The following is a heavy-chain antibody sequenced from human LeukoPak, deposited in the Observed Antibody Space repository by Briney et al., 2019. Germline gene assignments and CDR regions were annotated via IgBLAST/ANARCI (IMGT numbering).Heavy chain of an antibody. CDR3: ARLYSNGRPFDP. V-gene: IGHV1-69*02. CDR1: GGSFSSYI. D-gene: IGHD6-19*01. J-gene: IGHJ5*02. Sequence: ASVTVSCKASGGSFSSYIISWVRQAPGQGLEWMGRINPIVSITNYAQKFQGRVTINADKTTSTAYMEVSSLRSEDTAVYYCARLYSNGRPFDPWGQGTLVTVSS. CDR2: INPIVSIT.